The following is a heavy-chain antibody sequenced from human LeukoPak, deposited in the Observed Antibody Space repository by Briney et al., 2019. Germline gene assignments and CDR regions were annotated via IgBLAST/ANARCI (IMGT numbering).Heavy chain of an antibody. V-gene: IGHV4-39*01. D-gene: IGHD3-22*01. CDR2: IDYSGNT. Sequence: SETLSLTCIVSGGSISSSTYHWGWIRQPPGKGLEWIGAIDYSGNTQYNPSLKSRVTISVDMSKNQFSLNLSSVTAADTAVYYCARRGYDYDSSGYYCAAHFDFWGQGTLVTVSS. CDR3: ARRGYDYDSSGYYCAAHFDF. J-gene: IGHJ4*02. CDR1: GGSISSSTYH.